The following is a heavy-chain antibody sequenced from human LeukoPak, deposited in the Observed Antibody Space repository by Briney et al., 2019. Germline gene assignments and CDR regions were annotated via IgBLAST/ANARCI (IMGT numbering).Heavy chain of an antibody. V-gene: IGHV3-21*01. CDR1: GFTFSSYS. CDR3: ASPLSYYDSSGYYYGDC. Sequence: PGGSLRLSCAASGFTFSSYSMNWVRQAPGKGLEWVSSISSSSSYIYYADSVKGRFTISRDNAKNSLYLQMNSLRAEDTAVYYCASPLSYYDSSGYYYGDCWGQGTLVTVPS. J-gene: IGHJ4*02. D-gene: IGHD3-22*01. CDR2: ISSSSSYI.